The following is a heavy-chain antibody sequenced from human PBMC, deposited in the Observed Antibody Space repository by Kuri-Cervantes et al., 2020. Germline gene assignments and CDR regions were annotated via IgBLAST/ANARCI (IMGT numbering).Heavy chain of an antibody. D-gene: IGHD3-16*01. CDR3: ARGGSHGAFDI. J-gene: IGHJ3*02. CDR2: INSDGSST. Sequence: GGSLRLSCAASGFTFSSYWMHWVRQAPGKGLVWVSRINSDGSSTSYADSVKGRFTISRDNAKNSLYLQMNSLRAEDTAVYYCARGGSHGAFDIWGQGTTVTVSS. CDR1: GFTFSSYW. V-gene: IGHV3-74*01.